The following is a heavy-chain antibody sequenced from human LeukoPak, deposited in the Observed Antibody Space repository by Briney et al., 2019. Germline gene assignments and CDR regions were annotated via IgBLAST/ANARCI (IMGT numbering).Heavy chain of an antibody. V-gene: IGHV4-34*01. J-gene: IGHJ4*02. D-gene: IGHD1-7*01. Sequence: PSETLSLTCAVYGGSFSGYYWSWIRQPPGKGLEWIGEINHSGSTNYNPSLKSRVTISVDTSKNQFSLKLSSVTAADTAVYYCARGAVSWNYGFGYWGQGTLVTVSS. CDR1: GGSFSGYY. CDR2: INHSGST. CDR3: ARGAVSWNYGFGY.